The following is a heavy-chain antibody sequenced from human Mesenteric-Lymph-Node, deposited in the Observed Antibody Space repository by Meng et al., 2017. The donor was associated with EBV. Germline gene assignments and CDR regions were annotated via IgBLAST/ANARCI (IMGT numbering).Heavy chain of an antibody. D-gene: IGHD3-10*01. Sequence: EVQLVESGGGLIQAGASLRLSCAASGFIVNSNYMSWVRQAPGKGLEWVAVIYRGGTTHYADSVKGRFTISRDDSKNTLYLQMNGLRAEDTAVYYCATPYLRLDYWGRGTLVTVSS. CDR3: ATPYLRLDY. CDR1: GFIVNSNY. J-gene: IGHJ4*02. CDR2: IYRGGTT. V-gene: IGHV3-53*01.